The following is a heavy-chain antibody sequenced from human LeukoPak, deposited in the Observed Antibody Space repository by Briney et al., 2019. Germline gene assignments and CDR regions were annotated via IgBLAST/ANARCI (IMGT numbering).Heavy chain of an antibody. CDR3: AKDLWVNLYY. CDR1: GFTFSSYA. D-gene: IGHD2/OR15-2a*01. CDR2: IRYDGSNK. Sequence: GGSLRLSCVASGFTFSSYAMSWVRQAPGKGLEWVAFIRYDGSNKYYADSVKGRFTISRDNSKNTLYLQMNSLRAEDTAVYYCAKDLWVNLYYWGQGTLVTVSS. J-gene: IGHJ4*02. V-gene: IGHV3-30*02.